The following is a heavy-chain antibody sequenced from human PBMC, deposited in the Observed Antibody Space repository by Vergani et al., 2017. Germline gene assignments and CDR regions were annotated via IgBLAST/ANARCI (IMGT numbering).Heavy chain of an antibody. D-gene: IGHD3-9*01. CDR3: ARGDYGILTGYRY. Sequence: QVQVAQSGAEVKKSGASVKVSCKTSGYTFSNYYMHWVRQAPGQGLEWMGIINPSGGHTNYAQKFQGRVTMTRDTSTSTVYRELSSLRSEDTALYYCARGDYGILTGYRYWGQGTLVTVSA. J-gene: IGHJ4*02. CDR1: GYTFSNYY. V-gene: IGHV1-46*03. CDR2: INPSGGHT.